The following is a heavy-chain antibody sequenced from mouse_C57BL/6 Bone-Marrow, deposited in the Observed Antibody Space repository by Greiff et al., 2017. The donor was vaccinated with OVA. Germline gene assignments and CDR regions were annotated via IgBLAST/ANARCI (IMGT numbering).Heavy chain of an antibody. CDR1: GFTFSSYA. J-gene: IGHJ2*01. CDR2: ISSGGDYI. D-gene: IGHD1-1*01. V-gene: IGHV5-9-1*02. CDR3: TRGRYYGSSPYYFDY. Sequence: EVKLMESGEGLVKPGGSLKLSCAASGFTFSSYAMSWVRQTPEKRLEWVAYISSGGDYIYYADTVKGRFTISRDNARNTLYLQMSSLKSEDTAMYYCTRGRYYGSSPYYFDYWGQGTTLTVSS.